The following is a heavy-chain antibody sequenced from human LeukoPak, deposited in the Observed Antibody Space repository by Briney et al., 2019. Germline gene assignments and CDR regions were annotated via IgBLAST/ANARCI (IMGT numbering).Heavy chain of an antibody. D-gene: IGHD6-13*01. Sequence: ASVKVSCKASGYTFTGCYMHWVRQAPGQGLEWMGWINPNSGGTNYAQKFQDRVTMTRDTSISTAYMELSRLRSDDTAVYYCAVRAAAGAVLGVPWGQGTLVTVSS. CDR1: GYTFTGCY. V-gene: IGHV1-2*02. CDR3: AVRAAAGAVLGVP. CDR2: INPNSGGT. J-gene: IGHJ5*02.